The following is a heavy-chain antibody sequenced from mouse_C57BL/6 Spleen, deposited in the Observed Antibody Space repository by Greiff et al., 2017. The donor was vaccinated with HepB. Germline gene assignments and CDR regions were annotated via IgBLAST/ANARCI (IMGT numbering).Heavy chain of an antibody. V-gene: IGHV1-81*01. J-gene: IGHJ3*01. CDR1: GYTFTSYG. CDR2: IYPRSGNT. D-gene: IGHD2-4*01. CDR3: ARRDYDEGAWFAY. Sequence: VQLQQSGAELARPGASVKLSCKASGYTFTSYGISWVKQRTGQGLEWIGEIYPRSGNTYYNEKFKGKAILTADKSSSTAYMELRSLTSEDSAVYFCARRDYDEGAWFAYWGQGTLVTVSA.